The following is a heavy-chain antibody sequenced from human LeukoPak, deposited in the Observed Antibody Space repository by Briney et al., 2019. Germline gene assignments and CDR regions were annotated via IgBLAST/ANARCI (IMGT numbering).Heavy chain of an antibody. J-gene: IGHJ3*02. CDR3: AGGWLQFRVSAFDI. Sequence: ASVKVSCKASGGTFSSYAISWVRQAPGQGLEWMGGIIPIFGTANYAQKFQGRVTITADKSTSTAYMELSSLRSEDTAVYYCAGGWLQFRVSAFDIWGQGTMVTVSS. D-gene: IGHD5-24*01. CDR2: IIPIFGTA. V-gene: IGHV1-69*06. CDR1: GGTFSSYA.